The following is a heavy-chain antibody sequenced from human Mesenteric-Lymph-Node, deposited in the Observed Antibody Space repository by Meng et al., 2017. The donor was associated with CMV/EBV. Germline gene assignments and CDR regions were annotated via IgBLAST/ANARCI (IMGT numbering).Heavy chain of an antibody. J-gene: IGHJ5*02. CDR3: ARERGCSSTSCYQGNWFDP. CDR2: LYYRGST. CDR1: NNGIYY. D-gene: IGHD2-2*01. Sequence: NNGIYYWSWIRQHPGKGLEWIGYLYYRGSTYSNPSLKSRVTISVDTSKNQFSLRLNSVTAADTAIYYCARERGCSSTSCYQGNWFDPWGQGTLVTVSS. V-gene: IGHV4-31*02.